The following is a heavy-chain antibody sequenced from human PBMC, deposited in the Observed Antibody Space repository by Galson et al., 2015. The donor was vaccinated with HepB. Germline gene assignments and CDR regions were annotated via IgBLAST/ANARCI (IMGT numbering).Heavy chain of an antibody. Sequence: SLRLSCAASGFTFSNAWMSWVRQAPGKGLEWVGRIKSKTDGGTTDYAAPVKGRFTISRDDSKNTLYLQMNSLKTEDTAVYYCTTGLSSGWYDAFDIWGQGTMVTVSS. J-gene: IGHJ3*02. D-gene: IGHD6-19*01. CDR1: GFTFSNAW. CDR2: IKSKTDGGTT. CDR3: TTGLSSGWYDAFDI. V-gene: IGHV3-15*01.